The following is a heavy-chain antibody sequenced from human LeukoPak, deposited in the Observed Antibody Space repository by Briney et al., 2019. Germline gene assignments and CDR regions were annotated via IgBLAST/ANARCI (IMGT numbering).Heavy chain of an antibody. CDR1: GFTFSSYA. J-gene: IGHJ4*02. D-gene: IGHD1-7*01. V-gene: IGHV3-30-3*01. CDR2: ISYDGSNK. Sequence: GGSLRLSCAASGFTFSSYAMHWVRQAPGKGLEWVAVISYDGSNKYYADSVKGRFTISRDNSKNTLYLQMNSLRAEDTAVYYCVRDLNWNYCFDYWGQGTLVTVSS. CDR3: VRDLNWNYCFDY.